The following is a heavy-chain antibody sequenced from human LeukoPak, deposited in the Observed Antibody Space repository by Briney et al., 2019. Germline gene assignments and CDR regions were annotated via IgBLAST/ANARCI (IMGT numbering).Heavy chain of an antibody. CDR3: TKGGGSGTKEVIDY. CDR2: ITFDGDYT. J-gene: IGHJ4*02. CDR1: GFNFDDHA. Sequence: GGSLRLSCAASGFNFDDHAMNWVRQAPGKGLEWVSLITFDGDYTYYADSVKGRFTISRDNSEDSLYLQMNSLRVEDTALYYCTKGGGSGTKEVIDYWGQGTLVTVSS. D-gene: IGHD3-10*01. V-gene: IGHV3-43D*03.